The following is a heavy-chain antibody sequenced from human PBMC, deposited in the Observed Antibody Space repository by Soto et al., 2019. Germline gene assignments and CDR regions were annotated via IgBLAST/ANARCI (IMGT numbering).Heavy chain of an antibody. V-gene: IGHV4-31*03. J-gene: IGHJ5*02. CDR3: ARALVLMVYAPPENWFDP. D-gene: IGHD2-8*01. CDR1: GGSISSGGYY. CDR2: IYYSGST. Sequence: SETLSLTCTVSGGSISSGGYYWSWIRQHPGKGLEWIGYIYYSGSTYYNPSLKSRVTISVDTSKNQFSLKLSSVTAADTAVYYCARALVLMVYAPPENWFDPWGQGTLVTVSS.